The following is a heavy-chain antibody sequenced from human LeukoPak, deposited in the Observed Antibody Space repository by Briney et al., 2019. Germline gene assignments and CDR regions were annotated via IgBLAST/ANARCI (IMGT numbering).Heavy chain of an antibody. CDR2: IIPGLHIT. V-gene: IGHV1-69*04. D-gene: IGHD5-24*01. Sequence: SVKVSCKASGGTFYTYDINWVRQAPGQGLEWMGRIIPGLHITNYAQRFHGRVTISADKSTSTTYLELNNLGSEDTAVYFCSLSKRTSDGSAVDYWGPGTLAAVSS. CDR3: SLSKRTSDGSAVDY. J-gene: IGHJ4*02. CDR1: GGTFYTYD.